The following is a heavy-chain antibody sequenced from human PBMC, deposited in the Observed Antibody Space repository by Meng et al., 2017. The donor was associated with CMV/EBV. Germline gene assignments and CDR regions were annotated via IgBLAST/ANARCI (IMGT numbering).Heavy chain of an antibody. V-gene: IGHV3-30-3*01. D-gene: IGHD3-3*01. Sequence: GGSLRLSCAASGFTFSSYAMHWVRQAPGKGLEWVAVISYDGSNKYYADSVKGRFTISRDNSKNTLYLQMNSLRAEDTSVYYCAREGAGGFLEWLLDFDYWGQGTLVTVSS. CDR1: GFTFSSYA. CDR3: AREGAGGFLEWLLDFDY. CDR2: ISYDGSNK. J-gene: IGHJ4*02.